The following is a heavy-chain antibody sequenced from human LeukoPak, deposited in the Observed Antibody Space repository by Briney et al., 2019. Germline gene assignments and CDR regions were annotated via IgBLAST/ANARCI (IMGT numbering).Heavy chain of an antibody. CDR2: ISSSSSYI. Sequence: GGSLRLSCAASGFTFSSYSMNWVRQAPGKGLEWVSSISSSSSYIYYADSVKGRFTISRDNAKNSLYLQMNSLRAEDTAVYYCARTPTAMVPTDLDYWGQGTLVTVSS. D-gene: IGHD5-18*01. J-gene: IGHJ4*02. CDR1: GFTFSSYS. V-gene: IGHV3-21*01. CDR3: ARTPTAMVPTDLDY.